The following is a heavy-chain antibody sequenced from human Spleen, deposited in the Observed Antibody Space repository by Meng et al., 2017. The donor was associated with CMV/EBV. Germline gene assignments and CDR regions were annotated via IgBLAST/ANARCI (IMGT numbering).Heavy chain of an antibody. D-gene: IGHD6-19*01. Sequence: SETLSLTCAVYGGSFSGYYWSWIRQPPGKGLEWIGEINHSGSTNYNPSLKSRVTISVDTSKNQFSLKLSSVTAADTAVYYCARVGSSGWYPFPMYRWFDPWGQGTLVTVSS. J-gene: IGHJ5*02. V-gene: IGHV4-34*01. CDR3: ARVGSSGWYPFPMYRWFDP. CDR1: GGSFSGYY. CDR2: INHSGST.